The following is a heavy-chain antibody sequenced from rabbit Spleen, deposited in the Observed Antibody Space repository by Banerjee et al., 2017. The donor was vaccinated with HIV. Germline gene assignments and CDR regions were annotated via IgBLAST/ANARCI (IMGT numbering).Heavy chain of an antibody. CDR3: ARDSASSFSSYGMDL. V-gene: IGHV1S40*01. CDR2: VDVNNSGFT. Sequence: VESGGDLVKPGASLTLTCTASGVSFSFNNYMCWVRQAPGKGLEWIGCVDVNNSGFTYFASWAKGRFTISKTSSTTVTLQMTSLTAADTATYFCARDSASSFSSYGMDLWGPGTLVTVS. CDR1: GVSFSFNNY. D-gene: IGHD8-1*01. J-gene: IGHJ6*01.